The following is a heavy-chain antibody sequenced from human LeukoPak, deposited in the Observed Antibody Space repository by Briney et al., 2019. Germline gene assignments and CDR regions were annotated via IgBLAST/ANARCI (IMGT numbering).Heavy chain of an antibody. D-gene: IGHD6-13*01. V-gene: IGHV4-59*01. CDR1: GGSISSYY. Sequence: KASETLSLTCTVSGGSISSYYWSWIRQPPGKGLEWIGYIYYSGSTNYNPSLKSRVTISVDTSKNQFSLKLSSATAADTAVYYCARVALGYSSSWYYYYYGMDVWGQGTTVTVSS. CDR2: IYYSGST. J-gene: IGHJ6*02. CDR3: ARVALGYSSSWYYYYYGMDV.